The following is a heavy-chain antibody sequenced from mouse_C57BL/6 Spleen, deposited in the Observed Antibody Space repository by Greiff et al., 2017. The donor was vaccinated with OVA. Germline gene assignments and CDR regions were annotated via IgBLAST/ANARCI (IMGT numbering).Heavy chain of an antibody. Sequence: QVTLKESGPGILQSSQTLSLTCSFSGFSLSTSGMGVSWIRQPSGKGLEWLAHIYWDDDKRYNPSLKSRLTISKDTSRNQVFLKITSVDTADTATYYCARNSNYAAWFAYWGQGTLVTVSA. CDR1: GFSLSTSGMG. CDR3: ARNSNYAAWFAY. V-gene: IGHV8-12*01. CDR2: IYWDDDK. D-gene: IGHD2-5*01. J-gene: IGHJ3*01.